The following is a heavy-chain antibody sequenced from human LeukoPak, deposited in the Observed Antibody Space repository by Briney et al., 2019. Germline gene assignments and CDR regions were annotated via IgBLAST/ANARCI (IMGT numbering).Heavy chain of an antibody. D-gene: IGHD5-18*01. J-gene: IGHJ4*02. CDR1: AFTFSAHY. Sequence: GGSLRLSCAASAFTFSAHYMGWVRQAPGKGLEWVGRIRNKANSYTTEYAASVKGRFTISRDDSKNSLFLQMNSLKTEDTAVYYCARVGYSYGSYYFDYWGQGTLVTVSS. CDR2: IRNKANSYTT. V-gene: IGHV3-72*01. CDR3: ARVGYSYGSYYFDY.